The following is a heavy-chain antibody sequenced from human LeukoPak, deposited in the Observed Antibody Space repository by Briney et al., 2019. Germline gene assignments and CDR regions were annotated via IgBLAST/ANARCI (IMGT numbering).Heavy chain of an antibody. V-gene: IGHV1-2*02. Sequence: ASVKVSCKASGYTFTGYYMHWVRQAPGQGLEWMGWINPNSGGTNYAQNFQGRVTMTRDTSISTAYMELSRLRSDDTAVYHCARGDFWSGYYYYFDYWGQGTLVTVSS. CDR1: GYTFTGYY. CDR2: INPNSGGT. CDR3: ARGDFWSGYYYYFDY. J-gene: IGHJ4*02. D-gene: IGHD3-3*01.